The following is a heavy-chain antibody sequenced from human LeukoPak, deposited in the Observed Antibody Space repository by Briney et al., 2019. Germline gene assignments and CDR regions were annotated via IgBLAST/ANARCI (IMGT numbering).Heavy chain of an antibody. V-gene: IGHV3-74*01. J-gene: IGHJ6*03. CDR2: INSDGSST. D-gene: IGHD6-6*01. Sequence: GGSLRLSCAASGFTFSSYWMHWVRQAPGKGLVWVSRINSDGSSTSYADSVKGRFTISRDNAKNTLYLQMNSLRAEDTAVYYCAKGYSSLYYYYMDVWGKGTTVTVSS. CDR3: AKGYSSLYYYYMDV. CDR1: GFTFSSYW.